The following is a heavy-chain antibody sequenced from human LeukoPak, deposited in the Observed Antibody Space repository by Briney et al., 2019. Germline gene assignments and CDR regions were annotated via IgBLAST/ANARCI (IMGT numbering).Heavy chain of an antibody. Sequence: SETLSLTCTVSGGSISPYFWSWFRQPPGKGLEWIGYISYTGSTIYSPSLKSRVTVSVDTSKNQFSLQLTSVTAADTAVYYCARDDYRGVTNFDPWGQGTLVTVSS. V-gene: IGHV4-59*01. J-gene: IGHJ5*02. CDR1: GGSISPYF. CDR3: ARDDYRGVTNFDP. D-gene: IGHD3-10*01. CDR2: ISYTGST.